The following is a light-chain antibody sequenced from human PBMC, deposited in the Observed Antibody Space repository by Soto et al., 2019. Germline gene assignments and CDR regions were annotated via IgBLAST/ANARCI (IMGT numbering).Light chain of an antibody. CDR1: SSNIGANYD. CDR2: ANS. CDR3: QSYDTSLSGAV. V-gene: IGLV1-40*01. Sequence: QSVLTQPPSVSGAPGQRLTISCTGTSSNIGANYDVHWYQRTPGTAPKLLIYANSLRPSGVPERFSGSKSGTSASLAIAGLQGEEEADYFCQSYDTSLSGAVFGGGTKVTVL. J-gene: IGLJ2*01.